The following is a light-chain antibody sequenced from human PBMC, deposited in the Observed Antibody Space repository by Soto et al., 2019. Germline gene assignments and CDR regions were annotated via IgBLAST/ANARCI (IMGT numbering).Light chain of an antibody. J-gene: IGKJ1*01. V-gene: IGKV1-27*01. CDR1: QDISSY. Sequence: DIQMTQSPSSLSASVGDRVTITCRASQDISSYLAWYQQKPGKVPKLLIYAASTLQSGVPSRFSDSGSGTDFTLTISSLQPEDVATYFCQKYNSAPRTFGQGTKVEIK. CDR3: QKYNSAPRT. CDR2: AAS.